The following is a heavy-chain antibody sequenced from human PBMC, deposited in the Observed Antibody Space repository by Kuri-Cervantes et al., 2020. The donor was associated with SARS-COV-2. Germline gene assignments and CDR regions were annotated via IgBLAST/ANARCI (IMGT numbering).Heavy chain of an antibody. Sequence: GESLKISCKGSGYSFTSYWTSWVRQMPGKGLEWMGRIDPSDSYTSYSPSFQGHVTISADKSISTAYLQWSSLKASDTAMYYCARLRICGGDCSPSFDYWGQGTLVTVSS. CDR1: GYSFTSYW. V-gene: IGHV5-10-1*01. D-gene: IGHD2-21*02. CDR3: ARLRICGGDCSPSFDY. CDR2: IDPSDSYT. J-gene: IGHJ4*02.